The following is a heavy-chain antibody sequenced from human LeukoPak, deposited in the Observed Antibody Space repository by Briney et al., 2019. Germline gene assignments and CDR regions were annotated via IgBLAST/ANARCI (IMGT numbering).Heavy chain of an antibody. D-gene: IGHD2-8*01. Sequence: GGSLRLSCAASGFTFSSYSMNWVRQAPGKGLEWVSYISSSSSTIYYADSVKGRFTISRDNAKNTLYLQMNSLRAEDTAVYYCARPAGGVSGWFDPWGQGTLVTVSS. CDR3: ARPAGGVSGWFDP. J-gene: IGHJ5*02. CDR2: ISSSSSTI. CDR1: GFTFSSYS. V-gene: IGHV3-48*04.